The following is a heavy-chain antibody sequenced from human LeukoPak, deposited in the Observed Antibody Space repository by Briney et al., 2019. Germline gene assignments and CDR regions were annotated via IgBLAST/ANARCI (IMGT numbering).Heavy chain of an antibody. V-gene: IGHV4-59*01. J-gene: IGHJ4*02. Sequence: SETLSLTCTVSGGSISNYWTWIRQPPGKGLEWIGHIYYSGSTNYNPSLKSPVTISIETSKNQFSLRMSSVTAADTAVYYCARGRTDYDSPYVDYWGQGTLVTVSS. CDR3: ARGRTDYDSPYVDY. CDR2: IYYSGST. CDR1: GGSISNY. D-gene: IGHD3-22*01.